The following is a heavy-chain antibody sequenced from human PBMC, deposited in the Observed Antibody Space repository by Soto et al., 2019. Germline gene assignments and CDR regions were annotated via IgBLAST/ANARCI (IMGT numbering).Heavy chain of an antibody. Sequence: QVQLQESGPGLVKPSETLSLTCTVSGGSISSYYWSWIRQPPGKGLEWIGYIYYSGGTNYNPSLAXRVTISLDSSKTHFSLKLSSVTAADTAVYYCARRYGGNLDYWGQGTLVTVSS. D-gene: IGHD1-26*01. CDR2: IYYSGGT. V-gene: IGHV4-59*08. CDR3: ARRYGGNLDY. J-gene: IGHJ4*02. CDR1: GGSISSYY.